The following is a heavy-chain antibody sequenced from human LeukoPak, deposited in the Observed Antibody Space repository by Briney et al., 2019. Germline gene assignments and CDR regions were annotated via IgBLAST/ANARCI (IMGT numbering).Heavy chain of an antibody. V-gene: IGHV1-2*02. CDR1: GYTITGYY. J-gene: IGHJ5*02. Sequence: ASVKVSCKASGYTITGYYMHWVRQAPGQGLEWMGWINPNSGGTNYAQKFQGRVTMTRDTSISTAYMELSRLRSDDTAVYYCAKSAVQLERPRVEDNWFDPWGQGTLVTVSS. CDR3: AKSAVQLERPRVEDNWFDP. CDR2: INPNSGGT. D-gene: IGHD1-1*01.